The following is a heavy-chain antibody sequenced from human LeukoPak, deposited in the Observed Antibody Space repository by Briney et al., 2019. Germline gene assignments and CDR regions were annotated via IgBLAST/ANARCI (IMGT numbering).Heavy chain of an antibody. J-gene: IGHJ4*02. CDR3: ARDKGDGGYSSGCDY. Sequence: GSLRLSCAASGFTFSSYAMSWVRQAPGKGLEWIGSIYYSGSTYYNPSLKSRVTISVDTSKNQFSLKLSSVTAADTAVYYCARDKGDGGYSSGCDYWGQGTLVTVSS. CDR2: IYYSGST. V-gene: IGHV4-39*07. D-gene: IGHD6-19*01. CDR1: GFTFSSYA.